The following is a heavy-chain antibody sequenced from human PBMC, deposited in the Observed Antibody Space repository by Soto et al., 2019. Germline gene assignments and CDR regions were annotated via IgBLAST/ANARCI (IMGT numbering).Heavy chain of an antibody. CDR2: IIPIFGTA. CDR3: ANSTIAAILDYYYYYGMDV. D-gene: IGHD2-2*02. V-gene: IGHV1-69*01. CDR1: GGTFSSYA. Sequence: QVQLVQSGAEVKKPGSSVKVSCKASGGTFSSYAISWVRQAPGQGLEWMGGIIPIFGTANYAQKFQGRVTMTADESTSTAYMELSSLRSEDTAVYYCANSTIAAILDYYYYYGMDVWGQGTTVTVSS. J-gene: IGHJ6*02.